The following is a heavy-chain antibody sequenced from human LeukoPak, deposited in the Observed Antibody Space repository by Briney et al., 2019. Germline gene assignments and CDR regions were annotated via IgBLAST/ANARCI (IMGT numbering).Heavy chain of an antibody. D-gene: IGHD6-13*01. CDR3: ARDRGYSSRPPRNWFDP. V-gene: IGHV3-33*01. CDR1: GFTFSSYG. Sequence: GGSLRLSCAASGFTFSSYGMHWVRQAPGKGLEWVAIIWYDGSNKYYADSVKGRFTISRDNSKNTLYLQMNSLRAEDTAVYYCARDRGYSSRPPRNWFDPRGQGTLVTVSS. CDR2: IWYDGSNK. J-gene: IGHJ5*02.